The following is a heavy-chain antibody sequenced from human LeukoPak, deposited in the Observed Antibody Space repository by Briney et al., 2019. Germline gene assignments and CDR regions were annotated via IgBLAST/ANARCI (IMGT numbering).Heavy chain of an antibody. CDR2: ISYDGSNK. Sequence: GGSLRLSCAASGFTFSSYAMHWVRQAPGKGLEWVAVISYDGSNKYYADSVKGRFTISRDNSKNTLYLQMNSLRAEDMAVYYCARDFSYCGGDCYGGGDYWGQGTLVTVSS. CDR3: ARDFSYCGGDCYGGGDY. J-gene: IGHJ4*02. V-gene: IGHV3-30-3*01. CDR1: GFTFSSYA. D-gene: IGHD2-21*02.